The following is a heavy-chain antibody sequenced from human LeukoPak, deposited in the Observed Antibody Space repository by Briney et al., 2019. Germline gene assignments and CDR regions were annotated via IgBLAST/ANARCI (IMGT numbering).Heavy chain of an antibody. CDR2: INHSGST. Sequence: PSETLSLTCAVYGGSFSGYYWNWIRQPPGKGLEWIGEINHSGSTNYNPSLKSRVTISVDTSKKQFSLRLSSVTAADTAVYYCARGLAVAGTYWYFDLWGRGTLVTVSS. CDR3: ARGLAVAGTYWYFDL. V-gene: IGHV4-34*01. J-gene: IGHJ2*01. CDR1: GGSFSGYY. D-gene: IGHD6-19*01.